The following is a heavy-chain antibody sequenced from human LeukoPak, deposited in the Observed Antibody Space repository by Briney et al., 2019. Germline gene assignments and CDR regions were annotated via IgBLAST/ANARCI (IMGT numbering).Heavy chain of an antibody. CDR3: ARGPREIAVAGFDY. CDR1: GGSISSYY. V-gene: IGHV4-4*07. CDR2: IYISGSGST. D-gene: IGHD6-19*01. Sequence: PSETLSLTCTVSGGSISSYYWSWIRQPAGKGLEWIGRIYISGSGSTNYNPPLKSRVTMSVDTSKNQFSLKLSSATAADTAVYYCARGPREIAVAGFDYWGQGTLVTVSS. J-gene: IGHJ4*02.